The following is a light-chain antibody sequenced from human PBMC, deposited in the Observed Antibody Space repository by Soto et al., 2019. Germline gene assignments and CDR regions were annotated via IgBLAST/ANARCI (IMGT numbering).Light chain of an antibody. CDR2: TAS. Sequence: DIQMTQSPSTLSSSVGDRVTITCGASQSISSWLAWYQQKPGTAPKLLSYTASSLESGVPSRFSGSGSGTDFTLTISSLQPEDVASYYCQKYDTAPTFGPGTKVDIK. V-gene: IGKV1-5*03. J-gene: IGKJ1*01. CDR3: QKYDTAPT. CDR1: QSISSW.